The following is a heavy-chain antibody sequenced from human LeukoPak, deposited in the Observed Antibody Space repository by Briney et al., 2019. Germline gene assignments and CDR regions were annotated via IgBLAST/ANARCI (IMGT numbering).Heavy chain of an antibody. CDR2: ISAYNGNT. D-gene: IGHD2-15*01. Sequence: ASVKVSCKASGYTFTSYGISWVRQAPGQGLEWMGWISAYNGNTNYAQKLQGRVTMTTDTSTSTAYMELRSLRSDDTAVYYCARGLCSGGSCYALVWFDPWGQGTLVTVSS. CDR3: ARGLCSGGSCYALVWFDP. J-gene: IGHJ5*02. CDR1: GYTFTSYG. V-gene: IGHV1-18*04.